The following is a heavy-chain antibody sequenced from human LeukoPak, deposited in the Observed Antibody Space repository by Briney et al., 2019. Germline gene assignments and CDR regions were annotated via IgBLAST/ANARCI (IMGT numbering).Heavy chain of an antibody. J-gene: IGHJ4*02. V-gene: IGHV4-59*01. Sequence: SETLSLTCTVSGGSISSYYWSWIRQSPGKGLEWIGYIYDSVNTNYDPSLESRVTISVDTSKKQFSLKLTSVTAADTAVYYCARVRRYYDSSGYPSRLFDYWGQGTLVTVSS. CDR1: GGSISSYY. D-gene: IGHD3-22*01. CDR2: IYDSVNT. CDR3: ARVRRYYDSSGYPSRLFDY.